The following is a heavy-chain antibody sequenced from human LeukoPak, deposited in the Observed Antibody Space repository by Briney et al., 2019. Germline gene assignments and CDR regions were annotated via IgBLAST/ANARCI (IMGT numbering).Heavy chain of an antibody. CDR2: IYPGDSDT. J-gene: IGHJ3*02. CDR1: GYSFTSYW. D-gene: IGHD6-19*01. V-gene: IGHV5-51*01. CDR3: ARPSSSGWYGGGDAFDI. Sequence: GESPKISCKGSGYSFTSYWIGWVRHMPGKGLEWMGIIYPGDSDTRYSPSFQGQVTISADKSISTAYLQWSSLKASDTAMYYCARPSSSGWYGGGDAFDIWGQGTMVTVSS.